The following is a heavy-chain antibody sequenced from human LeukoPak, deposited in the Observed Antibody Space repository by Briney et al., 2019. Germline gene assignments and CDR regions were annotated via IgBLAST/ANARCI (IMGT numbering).Heavy chain of an antibody. D-gene: IGHD2-21*01. Sequence: PGGSLRLSCAASGFTFSSYAISWVRQAPGKGLEWAAILYSSGRTEYADSVKGRFAVSRDNSKNTLYLQMNSLRVEDTAVYYCAREIGRGVISPYFDHWGQGALVTVSS. CDR1: GFTFSSYA. CDR3: AREIGRGVISPYFDH. J-gene: IGHJ4*02. V-gene: IGHV3-53*01. CDR2: LYSSGRT.